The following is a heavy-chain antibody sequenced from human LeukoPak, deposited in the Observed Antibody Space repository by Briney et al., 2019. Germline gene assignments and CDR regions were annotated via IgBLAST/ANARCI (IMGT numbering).Heavy chain of an antibody. CDR3: AKDPLAVAGPG. CDR2: IKSKTDGGTT. J-gene: IGHJ4*02. CDR1: GFTFSNAW. D-gene: IGHD6-19*01. Sequence: GGSLRLSCAASGFTFSNAWMSWVRQAPGKGLEWVGRIKSKTDGGTTDYAAPVKGRFTISRDDSKNTLYLQMNSLKTEDTAVYYCAKDPLAVAGPGWGQGTLVTVSS. V-gene: IGHV3-15*01.